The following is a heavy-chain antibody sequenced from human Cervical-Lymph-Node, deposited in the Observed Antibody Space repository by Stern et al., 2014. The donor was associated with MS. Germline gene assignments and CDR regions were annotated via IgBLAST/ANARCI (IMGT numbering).Heavy chain of an antibody. D-gene: IGHD6-13*01. Sequence: VQLVESGGGLVQPGGSLRLSCAVSGFTFSSYAVGWVRQAPGKGLEWVSGISGSGGSTCYADSVKGRFTISRDNSKNTLYLQMNSLRAEDTAVYYCAKATSVAAAGTWFDYWGQGTLVTVSS. CDR2: ISGSGGST. J-gene: IGHJ4*02. CDR3: AKATSVAAAGTWFDY. V-gene: IGHV3-23*04. CDR1: GFTFSSYA.